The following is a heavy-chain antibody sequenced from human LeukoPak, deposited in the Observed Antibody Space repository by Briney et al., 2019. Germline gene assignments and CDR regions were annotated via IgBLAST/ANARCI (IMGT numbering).Heavy chain of an antibody. V-gene: IGHV4-4*02. J-gene: IGHJ6*02. CDR1: GGSISSSNW. CDR2: IYHSGST. CDR3: ARDEVHYYYGMDV. Sequence: SETLSLTCAVSGGSISSSNWWSWVRQPPGKGLEWIGEIYHSGSTNYNPSLKSRVTISVDTSKNQFSLKLSSVTAADTAVYYCARDEVHYYYGMDVWGQGTTVTASS.